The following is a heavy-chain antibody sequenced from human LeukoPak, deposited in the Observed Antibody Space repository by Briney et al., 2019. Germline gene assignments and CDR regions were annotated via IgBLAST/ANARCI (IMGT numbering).Heavy chain of an antibody. Sequence: PSETLSLTCAVYGGSFSGYYWSWIRQPPGKGLEWIGEINHSGSTNYNPSLKSRVTISVDTSKNQFSLKLSSVTAADTAVYYCARGPRIYGSGSPNWFDPWGQGTLVTVSS. V-gene: IGHV4-34*01. D-gene: IGHD3-10*01. J-gene: IGHJ5*02. CDR3: ARGPRIYGSGSPNWFDP. CDR1: GGSFSGYY. CDR2: INHSGST.